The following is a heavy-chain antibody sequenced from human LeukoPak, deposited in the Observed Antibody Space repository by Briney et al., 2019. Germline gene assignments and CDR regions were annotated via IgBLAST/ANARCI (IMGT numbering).Heavy chain of an antibody. Sequence: PGRSLRLSCAASGFTFSSYGMHWVRQAPGKGLEWVAVIWYDGSNKYYADSVKGRFTISRDNSKNTLYLQMNSLRAEDTAVYYCARDVGYCSGGSCYSDAFDIWGQGTMVTVSS. D-gene: IGHD2-15*01. J-gene: IGHJ3*02. CDR3: ARDVGYCSGGSCYSDAFDI. V-gene: IGHV3-33*01. CDR2: IWYDGSNK. CDR1: GFTFSSYG.